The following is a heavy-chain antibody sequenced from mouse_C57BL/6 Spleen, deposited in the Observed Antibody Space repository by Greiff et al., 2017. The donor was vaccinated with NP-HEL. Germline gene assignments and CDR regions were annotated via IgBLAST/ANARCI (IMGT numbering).Heavy chain of an antibody. Sequence: QVHVKQPGTELVKPGASVKLSCKASGYTFTSYWMHWVKQRPGQGLEWIGNINPSNGGTNYNEKFKSKATLTVDKSSSTAYMQLSSLTSEDSAVYYCARRGDYDGGETFAYWGQGTLVTVSA. V-gene: IGHV1-53*01. CDR1: GYTFTSYW. CDR3: ARRGDYDGGETFAY. D-gene: IGHD2-4*01. J-gene: IGHJ3*01. CDR2: INPSNGGT.